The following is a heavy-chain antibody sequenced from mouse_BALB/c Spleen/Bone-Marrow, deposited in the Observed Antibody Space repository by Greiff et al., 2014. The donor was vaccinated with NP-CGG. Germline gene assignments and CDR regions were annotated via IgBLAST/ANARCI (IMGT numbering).Heavy chain of an antibody. J-gene: IGHJ2*01. CDR1: GFNIKDTY. D-gene: IGHD1-1*01. Sequence: EVLLVQSGAELVKPGASVKLSCTASGFNIKDTYMHWVKQRPEQGLEWIGRIDPANGNTKYDPKFQGKATITADTSSNTAYLQLSSLTSEDTAVYYCATYYYGSSYFDYWGQGTTLTVSS. CDR3: ATYYYGSSYFDY. V-gene: IGHV14-3*02. CDR2: IDPANGNT.